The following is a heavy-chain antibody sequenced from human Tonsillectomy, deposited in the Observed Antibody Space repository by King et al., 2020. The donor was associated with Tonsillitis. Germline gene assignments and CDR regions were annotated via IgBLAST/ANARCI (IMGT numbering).Heavy chain of an antibody. CDR3: APNDAFDI. Sequence: VQLQQWGAGLLKPSETLSLTCAVYGGSLSGVYWSWIRQPPGKGLEWIGEINHSGSTNYNPSLKSRATISVEMSKNQFSLKLGYVTAADTAVYYCAPNDAFDIWGQGTMVTVAS. CDR1: GGSLSGVY. CDR2: INHSGST. J-gene: IGHJ3*02. V-gene: IGHV4-34*01.